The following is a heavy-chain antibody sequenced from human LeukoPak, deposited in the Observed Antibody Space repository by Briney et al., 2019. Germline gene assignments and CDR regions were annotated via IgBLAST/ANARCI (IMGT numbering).Heavy chain of an antibody. D-gene: IGHD6-6*01. Sequence: SETLSLTCTVSGGSITNYYWSWIRQPPGKGLEYIGFIYHSGSTNYNPSLKSRVTMSVDKSKNQCSPRLSSVTAADTAIYFCARSTQDSSTSFDYWGPGNPGHRLL. CDR2: IYHSGST. V-gene: IGHV4-59*01. J-gene: IGHJ4*02. CDR3: ARSTQDSSTSFDY. CDR1: GGSITNYY.